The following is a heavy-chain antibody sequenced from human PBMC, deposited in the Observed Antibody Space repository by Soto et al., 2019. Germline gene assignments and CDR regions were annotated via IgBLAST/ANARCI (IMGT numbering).Heavy chain of an antibody. Sequence: ASVKVSCKASGYTFTSYGISWVRQAPGQGLEWMGWITTHNGYTNYAQNLQGRVTMTTDTSTSTAYMELRYLRSDDTAVYYCAKGQQWLDFWGQRTLVTVYS. J-gene: IGHJ4*02. D-gene: IGHD6-19*01. CDR1: GYTFTSYG. CDR2: ITTHNGYT. V-gene: IGHV1-18*01. CDR3: AKGQQWLDF.